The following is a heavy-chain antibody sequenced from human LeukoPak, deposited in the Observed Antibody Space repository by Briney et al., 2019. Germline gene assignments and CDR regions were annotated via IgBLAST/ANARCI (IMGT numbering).Heavy chain of an antibody. CDR3: AKEQQAGGYYYDSNYFDY. CDR2: ISGSGGST. V-gene: IGHV3-23*01. CDR1: GFTFSCYA. D-gene: IGHD3-10*01. Sequence: LPGGSLRLSCAASGFTFSCYAMSWVRQAPGKGLEWVSAISGSGGSTYYADSVKGRFTISSDNPKNTLYLQMNSLRAEGTAIYYCAKEQQAGGYYYDSNYFDYWGQGTLVTVSS. J-gene: IGHJ4*02.